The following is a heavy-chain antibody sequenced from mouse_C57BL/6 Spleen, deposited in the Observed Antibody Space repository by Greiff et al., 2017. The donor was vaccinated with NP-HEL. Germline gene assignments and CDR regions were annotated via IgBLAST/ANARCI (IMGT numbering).Heavy chain of an antibody. CDR2: ISSGSSTI. D-gene: IGHD1-1*01. Sequence: EVQLVESGGGLVKPGGSLKLSCAASGFTFSDYGMHWVRQAPEQGLEWVAYISSGSSTIYYADTVKGRFTISRDNAKNTLFLQMTSLRSEDTAMYYCAREITTVVASFDYWGQGTTLTVSS. J-gene: IGHJ2*01. CDR3: AREITTVVASFDY. V-gene: IGHV5-17*01. CDR1: GFTFSDYG.